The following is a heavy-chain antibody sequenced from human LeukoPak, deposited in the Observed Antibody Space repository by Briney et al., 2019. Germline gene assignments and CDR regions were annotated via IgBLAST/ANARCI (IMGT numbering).Heavy chain of an antibody. Sequence: GGSLRLSCAASGFTVSSYWMHWVRQAPGKGLVWVSRINRDGRTISYAGSVKGRFTISRNNAKNTLYLQMNSLRSEDTAVYYCARDFGGNSDYWSQGTLVTVSS. CDR1: GFTVSSYW. CDR3: ARDFGGNSDY. D-gene: IGHD4-23*01. J-gene: IGHJ4*02. V-gene: IGHV3-74*01. CDR2: INRDGRTI.